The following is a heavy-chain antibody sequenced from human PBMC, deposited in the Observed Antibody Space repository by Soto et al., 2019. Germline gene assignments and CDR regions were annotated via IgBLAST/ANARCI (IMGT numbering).Heavy chain of an antibody. D-gene: IGHD6-13*01. Sequence: ASVKVSCKVSGYTLTELSMHWVRQAPGKGLEWMGGFDPEDGETIYAQKFQGRVTMTEDTSTDTAYMGLSSLRSEDTAVYYCATPIAAAGNFDYWGQGTLVTVSS. J-gene: IGHJ4*02. CDR2: FDPEDGET. CDR3: ATPIAAAGNFDY. V-gene: IGHV1-24*01. CDR1: GYTLTELS.